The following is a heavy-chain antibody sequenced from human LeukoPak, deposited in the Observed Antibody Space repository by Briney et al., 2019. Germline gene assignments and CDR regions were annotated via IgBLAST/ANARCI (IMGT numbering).Heavy chain of an antibody. D-gene: IGHD6-13*01. CDR1: GLTVANDY. CDR3: ARGMGGSWYLDN. Sequence: GGSLRLSCAAPGLTVANDYMCWVRQAPGKGLEWVSLVYPSGTTYHADSVKGRFTISRDNSKNTLCIQMNSLRAEDTAVCYCARGMGGSWYLDNWGQGTLVSVSS. J-gene: IGHJ4*02. CDR2: VYPSGTT. V-gene: IGHV3-53*01.